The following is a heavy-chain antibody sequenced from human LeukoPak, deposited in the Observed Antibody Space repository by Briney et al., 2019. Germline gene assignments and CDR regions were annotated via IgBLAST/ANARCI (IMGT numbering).Heavy chain of an antibody. CDR2: ISYDGSNK. J-gene: IGHJ4*02. V-gene: IGHV3-30*03. CDR3: AGYGSSWYYFDS. D-gene: IGHD6-13*01. CDR1: GYSFSAYA. Sequence: GSLRLSCAASGYSFSAYAMHWVRQAPGKGLEWVAVISYDGSNKYYADSVRGRLTISRDNSKNTVYLQMNSLRTEDTVVYYCAGYGSSWYYFDSWGQGTLVTVSS.